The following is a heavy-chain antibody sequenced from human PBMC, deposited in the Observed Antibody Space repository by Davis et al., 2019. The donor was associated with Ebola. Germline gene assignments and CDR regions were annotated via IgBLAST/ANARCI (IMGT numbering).Heavy chain of an antibody. D-gene: IGHD3/OR15-3a*01. CDR3: ARAPGGLNYYYGMDV. CDR2: IYSGGST. V-gene: IGHV3-53*01. J-gene: IGHJ6*02. Sequence: PGGSLRLSCAASGFTVSSNYMSWVRQAPGKGLEWVSVIYSGGSTYYADSVKGRFTISRDNSKNTLYLQMNSLRAEDTAVYYCARAPGGLNYYYGMDVWGQGTTVTVSS. CDR1: GFTVSSNY.